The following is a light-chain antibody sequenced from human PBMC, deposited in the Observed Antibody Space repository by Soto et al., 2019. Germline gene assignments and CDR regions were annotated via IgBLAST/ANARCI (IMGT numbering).Light chain of an antibody. Sequence: QSALTQPPSVSGAPGQRVTISCTGSSSNIAAGYDVHWYQQLPGTAPKLLIYGNSNRPSGVPDRFSGSKSGTSASLAITGLQPEDGAYYYCQSYDSSLSCYVFGTGTKVTVL. CDR3: QSYDSSLSCYV. V-gene: IGLV1-40*01. J-gene: IGLJ1*01. CDR2: GNS. CDR1: SSNIAAGYD.